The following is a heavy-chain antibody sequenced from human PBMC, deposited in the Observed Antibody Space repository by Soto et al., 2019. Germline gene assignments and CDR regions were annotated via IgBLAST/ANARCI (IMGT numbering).Heavy chain of an antibody. Sequence: QVQLQESGPGLVKPSQTLSLTCTVSGGSISSGGYYWSWIRQHPGKGLEWIGYIYYSGSTYYNPSLKSRVTISVDTSKNQFSLKLSSVTAADTAVYYCARDIKQQLVVGHWFDPWGQGTLVTVSS. CDR3: ARDIKQQLVVGHWFDP. J-gene: IGHJ5*02. D-gene: IGHD6-13*01. CDR1: GGSISSGGYY. CDR2: IYYSGST. V-gene: IGHV4-31*03.